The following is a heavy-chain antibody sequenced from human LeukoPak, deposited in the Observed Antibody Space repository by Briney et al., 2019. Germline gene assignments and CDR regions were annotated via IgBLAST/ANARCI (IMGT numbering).Heavy chain of an antibody. CDR2: ISSSSSYI. D-gene: IGHD3-16*01. Sequence: HTGGSLRLSCAASGFTFSSYAMSWVRQAPGKGLEWVSSISSSSSYIYYADSVKGRFTISRDNSKNTLYLEMNSLRAEDTAVYYCAKTFEAGTFGDYWGQGTLVTVSS. J-gene: IGHJ4*02. V-gene: IGHV3-23*01. CDR1: GFTFSSYA. CDR3: AKTFEAGTFGDY.